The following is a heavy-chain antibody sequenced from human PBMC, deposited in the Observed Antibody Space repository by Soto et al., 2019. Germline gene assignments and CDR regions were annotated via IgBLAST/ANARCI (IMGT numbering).Heavy chain of an antibody. D-gene: IGHD2-15*01. CDR1: GYSLATYW. Sequence: PGESLKISCKSSGYSLATYWITWVRQMPGKGLEWMGRIDPSDSYINYSPSFQGRVTISADKSLNTAYLQWSSLEASDTATYYCARLGDCSGGSCFSRYYYHGMDVWGQGTTVTSP. V-gene: IGHV5-10-1*01. J-gene: IGHJ6*02. CDR3: ARLGDCSGGSCFSRYYYHGMDV. CDR2: IDPSDSYI.